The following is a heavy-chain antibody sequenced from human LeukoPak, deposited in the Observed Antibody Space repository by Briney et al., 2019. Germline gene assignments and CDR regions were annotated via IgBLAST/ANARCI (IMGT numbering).Heavy chain of an antibody. J-gene: IGHJ5*02. Sequence: ASVKVSCKASGYTFTSYDINWVRQATGQGLEWMGWMNPNSGNTGYAQKFQGRVTMTRNTSISTAYMELSSLRSEDTAVYYCARHGLGIAARVTFYNWFDPWGQGTLVTVSS. V-gene: IGHV1-8*01. CDR1: GYTFTSYD. D-gene: IGHD6-25*01. CDR3: ARHGLGIAARVTFYNWFDP. CDR2: MNPNSGNT.